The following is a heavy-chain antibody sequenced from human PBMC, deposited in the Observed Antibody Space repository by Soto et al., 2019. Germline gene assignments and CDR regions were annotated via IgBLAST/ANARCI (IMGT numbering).Heavy chain of an antibody. V-gene: IGHV4-31*03. CDR2: IYSTEST. J-gene: IGHJ4*02. Sequence: SETLSLTCTVSGGSISIGSYYWSWILHHPGKGLEWIGYIYSTESTNYNPSLKSRLSISVDMSASQFSLKLSSVTVADTAVYYCARSDSSGKTRYYFDHWGQGTLVTVSS. CDR3: ARSDSSGKTRYYFDH. CDR1: GGSISIGSYY. D-gene: IGHD3-22*01.